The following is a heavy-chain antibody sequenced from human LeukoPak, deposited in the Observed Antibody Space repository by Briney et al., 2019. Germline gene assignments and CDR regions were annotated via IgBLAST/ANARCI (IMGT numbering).Heavy chain of an antibody. CDR2: LYHSGST. CDR1: PYPFSRGYY. V-gene: IGHV4-38-2*02. CDR3: ARDRIYCTSTSCFFKWFDP. D-gene: IGHD2-2*01. J-gene: IGHJ5*02. Sequence: SETLSLMCTLWPYPFSRGYYWGWTRQPPGEGLEWIGRLYHSGSTFYTPVLKRRVTIPINTSRNQFSLMLGSVTAADTAIYYCARDRIYCTSTSCFFKWFDPWGQGTLVTVSS.